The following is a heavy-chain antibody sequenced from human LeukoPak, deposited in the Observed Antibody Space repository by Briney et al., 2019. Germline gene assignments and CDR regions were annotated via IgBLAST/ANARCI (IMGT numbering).Heavy chain of an antibody. D-gene: IGHD2-2*01. V-gene: IGHV3-30*02. CDR2: IRYDGSNK. CDR3: AKRGDIVVVPAAIAYFQH. J-gene: IGHJ1*01. CDR1: GFTFSSYG. Sequence: GGSLRLSCAASGFTFSSYGMHWVRQAPGKGLEGVAFIRYDGSNKYYADSVKGRFTISRDNSKNTLYLQMNSLRAEDTAVYYCAKRGDIVVVPAAIAYFQHWGQGTLVTVSS.